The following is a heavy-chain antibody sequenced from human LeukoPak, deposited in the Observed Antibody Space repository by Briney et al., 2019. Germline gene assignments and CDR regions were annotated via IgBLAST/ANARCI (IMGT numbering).Heavy chain of an antibody. CDR1: GGSFSGYY. D-gene: IGHD5-12*01. CDR2: INHSGST. V-gene: IGHV4-34*01. CDR3: ARGGEWLRLFNY. Sequence: SETLSLTXAVYGGSFSGYYWSWIRQPPGKGLEWIGEINHSGSTNYNPSLKSRVTISVDTSKNQFSLKLSSVTAADTAVYYCARGGEWLRLFNYWGQGTLVTVSS. J-gene: IGHJ4*02.